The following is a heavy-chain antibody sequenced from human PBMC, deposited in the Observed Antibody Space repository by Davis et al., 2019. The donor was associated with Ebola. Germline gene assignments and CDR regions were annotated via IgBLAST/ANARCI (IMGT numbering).Heavy chain of an antibody. D-gene: IGHD2-2*01. J-gene: IGHJ4*02. Sequence: GESLKISCAASGFTFSSYSMNWVRQAPGKGLEWVSYISSSSSTIYYADSVKGRFTISRDNAKNSLYLQMNSLRVEDTAVYYCASQEHCSSTSCYFDYWGQGTLVTVSS. CDR3: ASQEHCSSTSCYFDY. V-gene: IGHV3-48*01. CDR2: ISSSSSTI. CDR1: GFTFSSYS.